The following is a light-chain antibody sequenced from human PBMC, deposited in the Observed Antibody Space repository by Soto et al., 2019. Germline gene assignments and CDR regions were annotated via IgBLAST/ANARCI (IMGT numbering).Light chain of an antibody. CDR1: TGAVTSGYY. Sequence: QTVVTQEPSLTVSPGGTVTLPCASSTGAVTSGYYADWFQQKPGQAPSALIYSTSNKHSWTPARFSGSLPGGKAALTLSGVQPDGEADYYCLLYYGSAVVFGGGTKLTV. V-gene: IGLV7-43*01. CDR2: STS. J-gene: IGLJ2*01. CDR3: LLYYGSAVV.